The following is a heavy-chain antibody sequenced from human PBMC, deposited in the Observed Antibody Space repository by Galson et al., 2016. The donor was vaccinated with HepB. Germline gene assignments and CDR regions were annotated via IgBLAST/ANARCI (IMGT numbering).Heavy chain of an antibody. CDR2: IYYTGST. CDR1: GGTISSGDYY. CDR3: ASTAYSTTWWSGSFDF. Sequence: LSLTCNVSGGTISSGDYYWSWLRQAPGKGLEWIGNIYYTGSTYYNPSLKSRVSISLLTSKNQFSLNLTSVTAADTAVFYCASTAYSTTWWSGSFDFWGQGTLVTVSS. V-gene: IGHV4-30-4*01. J-gene: IGHJ4*02. D-gene: IGHD6-13*01.